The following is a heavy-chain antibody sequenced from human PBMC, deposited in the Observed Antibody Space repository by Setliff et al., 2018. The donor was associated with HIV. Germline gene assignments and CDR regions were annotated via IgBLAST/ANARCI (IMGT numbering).Heavy chain of an antibody. V-gene: IGHV4-59*01. CDR1: GGSISNYY. CDR3: ARAVIRREDRGMWTKLWSAPNHMDV. J-gene: IGHJ6*03. Sequence: TETLSLTCSISGGSISNYYWVWIRQSPGKGLEWIGHIHYGGGTYYNPSLESRVSISRDTSKNQFSLNLRDVTAGDTALYYCARAVIRREDRGMWTKLWSAPNHMDVWGKGITVTVSS. D-gene: IGHD3-10*01. CDR2: IHYGGGT.